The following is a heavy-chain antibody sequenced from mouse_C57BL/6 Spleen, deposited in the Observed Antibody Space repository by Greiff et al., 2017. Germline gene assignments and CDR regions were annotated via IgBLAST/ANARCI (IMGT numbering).Heavy chain of an antibody. CDR1: GYAFSSSW. D-gene: IGHD1-1*01. J-gene: IGHJ3*01. V-gene: IGHV1-82*01. CDR3: ATQGTTGVPAWFAY. CDR2: IYPGDGDN. Sequence: QVHVKQSGPELVKPGASVKISCKASGYAFSSSWLNWVKQRPGKGLEWIGRIYPGDGDNKYNGKFKDKATLTADPSSSTDYMQLSSLTSEYSAVSFCATQGTTGVPAWFAYWGQGTLVTVSA.